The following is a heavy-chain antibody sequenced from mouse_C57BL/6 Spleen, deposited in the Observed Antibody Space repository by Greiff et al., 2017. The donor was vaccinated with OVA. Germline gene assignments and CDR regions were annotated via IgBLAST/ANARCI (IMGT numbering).Heavy chain of an antibody. CDR3: TTRVLRLRDY. D-gene: IGHD3-2*02. J-gene: IGHJ2*01. V-gene: IGHV14-4*01. CDR2: IDPENGDT. CDR1: GFNIKDDY. Sequence: VQLQQSGADLVRPGASVKLSCTASGFNIKDDYMHWVKQRPEQGLEWIGWIDPENGDTEYASKFQGKATITADTSSNTAYLQLSSLTSEDTAVYYCTTRVLRLRDYWGQGTTLTVSS.